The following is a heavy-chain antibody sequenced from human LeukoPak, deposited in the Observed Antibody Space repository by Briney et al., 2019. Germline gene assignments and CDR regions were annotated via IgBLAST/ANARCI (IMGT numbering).Heavy chain of an antibody. Sequence: GGSLRLSCAASGFTFSSYWMSWVRQAPGKGLEWVANIKQDGSEKYYVDSVKGRFTISRDNAKNSLYLQMNSLRAEDTAVYYCARDFYDLRLVLPDWFDYWGQGTLVTVSS. CDR1: GFTFSSYW. CDR3: ARDFYDLRLVLPDWFDY. V-gene: IGHV3-7*01. J-gene: IGHJ4*02. CDR2: IKQDGSEK. D-gene: IGHD3/OR15-3a*01.